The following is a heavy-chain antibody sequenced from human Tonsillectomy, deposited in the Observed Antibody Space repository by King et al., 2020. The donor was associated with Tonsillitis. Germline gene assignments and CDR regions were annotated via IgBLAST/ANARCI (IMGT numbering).Heavy chain of an antibody. J-gene: IGHJ3*01. D-gene: IGHD2-15*01. V-gene: IGHV1-69*01. Sequence: VQLVESGAEVKKPGSSVKVSCRASGGTFSTYGFSWVRQAPGQGLEWMGGIIPIFGTTNYPQRFQGRVTITADADESTSTVYMELSSLRSEDTAVYYCARDGYCSGGNCYDAFDVWGQGTLVTVSS. CDR2: IIPIFGTT. CDR3: ARDGYCSGGNCYDAFDV. CDR1: GGTFSTYG.